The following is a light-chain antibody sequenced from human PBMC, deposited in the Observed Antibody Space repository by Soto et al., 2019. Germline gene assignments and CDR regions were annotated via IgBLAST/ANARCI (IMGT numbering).Light chain of an antibody. V-gene: IGKV1-5*03. Sequence: DIQMTQSPSTLSASVGDRVTITCRASQSINSWLAWYQQKPGKDPNLLIYKSSTLASGTPSRFSGIGSGTEFTLTINCLQPDDFATYYCQQYNNYPYTFSQGTKLQI. CDR1: QSINSW. CDR3: QQYNNYPYT. CDR2: KSS. J-gene: IGKJ2*01.